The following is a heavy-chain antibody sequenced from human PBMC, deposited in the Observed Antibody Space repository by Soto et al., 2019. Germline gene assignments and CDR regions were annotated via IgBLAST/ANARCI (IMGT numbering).Heavy chain of an antibody. CDR3: AKYFCSGSTTSCYTRLDF. Sequence: PGGSLRLSCAASGFTFDEYAMHWVRQAPGEGLEWVSVIMWDGSRTYYTDSERGRFIDSRDSSKISLYLQMSSLRVEDTALYYCAKYFCSGSTTSCYTRLDFWGQGALVTVSS. CDR2: IMWDGSRT. D-gene: IGHD2-2*02. J-gene: IGHJ4*02. CDR1: GFTFDEYA. V-gene: IGHV3-43D*04.